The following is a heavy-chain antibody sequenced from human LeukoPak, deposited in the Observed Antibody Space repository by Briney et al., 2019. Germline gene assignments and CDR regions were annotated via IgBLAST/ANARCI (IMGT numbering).Heavy chain of an antibody. D-gene: IGHD5/OR15-5a*01. CDR3: ARGRFLRSGGDGFDI. CDR1: GFTLGSYG. J-gene: IGHJ3*02. CDR2: ICYEGTCE. V-gene: IGHV3-33*01. Sequence: PGGSLRLSCAASGFTLGSYGINWVRQAPGKGLEWVAEICYEGTCENYADSVKGRFTISRDNSKSTIYLQMNSLRVEDTAVYYCARGRFLRSGGDGFDIWGQGTMVTVSS.